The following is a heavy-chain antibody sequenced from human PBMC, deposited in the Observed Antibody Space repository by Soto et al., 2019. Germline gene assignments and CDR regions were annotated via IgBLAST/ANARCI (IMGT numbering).Heavy chain of an antibody. V-gene: IGHV4-39*01. J-gene: IGHJ6*02. CDR2: VYYGGST. D-gene: IGHD3-22*01. CDR3: AGGDYYHSSGYYFYYYTMDV. CDR1: GGSISSSSYY. Sequence: SETLSLTCTVSGGSISSSSYYWGWIRQPPGKGLEWIGNVYYGGSTYYNPSLKSRVTISVETSKSQFSLKLSSVSAADTAVYYCAGGDYYHSSGYYFYYYTMDVWGQGTTVTVPS.